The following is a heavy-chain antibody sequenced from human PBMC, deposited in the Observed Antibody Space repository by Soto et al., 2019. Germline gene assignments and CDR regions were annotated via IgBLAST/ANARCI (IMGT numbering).Heavy chain of an antibody. CDR3: AKIPHRSSWYLGSFDI. Sequence: EVQLLESGGGLVQPGGSLRLSCAASGFTFSSYAMSWVRQAPGKGLEWDSAISGSGGSTYYAASVKGRFTVSRDNSKNTLYVQISSRRAEDTALYYCAKIPHRSSWYLGSFDIWGQGTMVTVSS. V-gene: IGHV3-23*01. J-gene: IGHJ3*02. D-gene: IGHD6-13*01. CDR1: GFTFSSYA. CDR2: ISGSGGST.